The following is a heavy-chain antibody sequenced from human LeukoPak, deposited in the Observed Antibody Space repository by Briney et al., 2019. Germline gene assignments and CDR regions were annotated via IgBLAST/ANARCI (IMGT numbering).Heavy chain of an antibody. D-gene: IGHD2-15*01. CDR3: ARGNEYTWWQ. CDR2: IYYSGST. Sequence: SETLSLTCTVSGGSISTSSYYWGWIRQPPGKGLEWIGNIYYSGSTHYNPSLKSRVTISVDKPKSQFSLKLTSVTAADTAIYYCARGNEYTWWQWSQGTLVTVSS. V-gene: IGHV4-39*07. CDR1: GGSISTSSYY. J-gene: IGHJ4*02.